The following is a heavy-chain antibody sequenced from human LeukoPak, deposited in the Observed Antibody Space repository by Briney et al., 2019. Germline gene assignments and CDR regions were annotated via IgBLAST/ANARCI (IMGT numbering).Heavy chain of an antibody. Sequence: SETLSLTCTVSGGSISSSGSYWGWIRQPPGKGLEWIGSIYYSGSTYYSPSLKSRVTISVDTSKNQFSLKLSSVTAADTAVYYCARQNSVAGTSFDYWGQGTLVTVSS. D-gene: IGHD6-19*01. CDR3: ARQNSVAGTSFDY. J-gene: IGHJ4*02. CDR1: GGSISSSGSY. V-gene: IGHV4-39*01. CDR2: IYYSGST.